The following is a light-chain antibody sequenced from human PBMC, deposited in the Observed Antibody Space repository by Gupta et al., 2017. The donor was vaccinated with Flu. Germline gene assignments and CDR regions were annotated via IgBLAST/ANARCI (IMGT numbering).Light chain of an antibody. J-gene: IGKJ4*01. Sequence: EIVLTQSPATLSLSPGERATLSCRASQSVSSYLAWYQQKPGQAPRLLIYDAPNRATGIPARFSGSGYGTDFTLTISSLEPEDFAVYYCQQRSNWHAPTLTFGGGTKVEIK. CDR2: DAP. CDR1: QSVSSY. CDR3: QQRSNWHAPTLT. V-gene: IGKV3-11*01.